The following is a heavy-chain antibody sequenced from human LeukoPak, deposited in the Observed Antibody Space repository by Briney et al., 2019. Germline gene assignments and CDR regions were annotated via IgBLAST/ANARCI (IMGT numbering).Heavy chain of an antibody. CDR2: IYYSGST. CDR1: GGSISSYY. D-gene: IGHD6-13*01. CDR3: ARSPYSSSWYVY. Sequence: PSKTLSLTCTVSGGSISSYYWSWIRQPPGKGLEWIGYIYYSGSTNYNPSLKSRVTISVDTSKNQFSLKLSSVTAADTAVYYCARSPYSSSWYVYWGQGTLVTVSS. J-gene: IGHJ4*02. V-gene: IGHV4-59*01.